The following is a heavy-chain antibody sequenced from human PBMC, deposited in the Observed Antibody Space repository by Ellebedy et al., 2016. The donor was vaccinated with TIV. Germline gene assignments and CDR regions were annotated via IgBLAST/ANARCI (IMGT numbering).Heavy chain of an antibody. D-gene: IGHD3-10*01. CDR3: ARDYYGSGSYSSD. CDR2: ISCSSSYT. CDR1: GFTFSDYY. V-gene: IGHV3-11*05. Sequence: GESLKISCAASGFTFSDYYMSCIRQAPGKGLEWVSYISCSSSYTNYADSVKGRFTISRDNAKNSLYLQMNSLRAEDTAVYYCARDYYGSGSYSSDWGQGTLVTVSS. J-gene: IGHJ4*02.